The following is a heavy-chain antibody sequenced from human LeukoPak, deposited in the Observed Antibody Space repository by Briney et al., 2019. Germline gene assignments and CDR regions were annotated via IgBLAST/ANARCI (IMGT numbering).Heavy chain of an antibody. CDR3: ATMKGYFEN. CDR2: VTGGGLTT. V-gene: IGHV3-23*01. Sequence: GGSLRLSCAAPGFTFSTYGMSWFRQAPGEGLEWVSAVTGGGLTTYYADSVKGRFTISRDNSKNTLYLQMNSLRAEDTAVYYCATMKGYFENWGQGTLVTVSS. CDR1: GFTFSTYG. J-gene: IGHJ4*02. D-gene: IGHD3-22*01.